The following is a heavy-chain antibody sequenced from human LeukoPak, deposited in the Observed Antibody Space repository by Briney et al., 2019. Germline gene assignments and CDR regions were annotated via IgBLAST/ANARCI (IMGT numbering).Heavy chain of an antibody. D-gene: IGHD3-3*01. CDR1: GFTFDDYA. J-gene: IGHJ3*02. CDR3: AKDTDQYLRYDFWSGDAFDI. CDR2: ISWNSGSI. V-gene: IGHV3-9*01. Sequence: GGSLRLSCAASGFTFDDYAMHWVRQAPGKGLEWVSGISWNSGSIGYADSVKGRSTISRDNAKNSLYLQMNSLRAEDTALYYCAKDTDQYLRYDFWSGDAFDIWGQGTMVTVSS.